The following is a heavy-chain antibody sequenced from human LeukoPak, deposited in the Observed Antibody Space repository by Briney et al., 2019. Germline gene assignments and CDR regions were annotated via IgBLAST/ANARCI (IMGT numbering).Heavy chain of an antibody. CDR2: ISYDGNNR. CDR1: RFTFSSYG. Sequence: PGWSLRLSCAASRFTFSSYGMHWVRQAPGKGLEGVAVISYDGNNRYYADSVKGRFTISTYNSKHTLYLQMNSLRAEDTAVYYCAKVKGKVIGAFDIWGQGTMVTVSS. D-gene: IGHD3-22*01. CDR3: AKVKGKVIGAFDI. J-gene: IGHJ3*02. V-gene: IGHV3-30*18.